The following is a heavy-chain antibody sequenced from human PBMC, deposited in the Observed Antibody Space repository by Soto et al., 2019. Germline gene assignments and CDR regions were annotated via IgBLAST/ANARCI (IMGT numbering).Heavy chain of an antibody. J-gene: IGHJ6*02. D-gene: IGHD3-3*01. CDR1: GGSFSGYY. V-gene: IGHV4-34*01. CDR2: INHSGST. Sequence: KPSETLSLTCAVYGGSFSGYYWSWIRQPPGKGLEWIGEINHSGSTNYNPSLKSRVTISVDTSKNQFSLKLSSVTAADTAVYYCARSLGDFWSGYKYYYYGMDVWGQGTTVTVSS. CDR3: ARSLGDFWSGYKYYYYGMDV.